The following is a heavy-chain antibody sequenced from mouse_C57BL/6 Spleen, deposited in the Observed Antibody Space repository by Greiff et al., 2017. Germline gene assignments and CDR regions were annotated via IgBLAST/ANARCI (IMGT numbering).Heavy chain of an antibody. V-gene: IGHV5-6*01. J-gene: IGHJ1*03. CDR3: ARTEFYYGSSYWYFDV. D-gene: IGHD1-1*01. Sequence: EVQLQESGGDLVKPGGSLKLSCAASGFTFSSYGMSWVRQTPDKRLEWVATISSGGSYTYYPDSVKGRFTISRDNAKNTLYLQMSSLKSEDTAMYYCARTEFYYGSSYWYFDVWGTGTTVTVSS. CDR1: GFTFSSYG. CDR2: ISSGGSYT.